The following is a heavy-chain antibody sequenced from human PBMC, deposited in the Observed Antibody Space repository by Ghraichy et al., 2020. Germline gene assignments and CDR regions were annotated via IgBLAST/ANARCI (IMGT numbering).Heavy chain of an antibody. CDR2: IKQDGSEK. Sequence: GGSLRLSCAASGFTFSSYWMSWVRQAPGKGLEWVANIKQDGSEKYYVDSVKGRFTISRDNAKNSLYLQMNSLRAEDTAVYYCARDPRVGYCSSTSCYTRVGWFDPWGQGTLVTVSS. CDR1: GFTFSSYW. J-gene: IGHJ5*02. D-gene: IGHD2-2*02. V-gene: IGHV3-7*01. CDR3: ARDPRVGYCSSTSCYTRVGWFDP.